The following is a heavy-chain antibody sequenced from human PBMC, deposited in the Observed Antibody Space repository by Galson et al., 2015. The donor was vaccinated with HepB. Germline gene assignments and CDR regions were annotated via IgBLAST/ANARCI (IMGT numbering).Heavy chain of an antibody. CDR2: INSDGSST. CDR3: ARGGGPFDY. Sequence: SLRLSCAASGFTFSSYWMHWVRQGPGKGLVWVSSINSDGSSTSYADFVKGRFTISRDNAKNTLYLQMNSLRAEDTAVYYCARGGGPFDYWGRGTLVTVSS. J-gene: IGHJ4*02. CDR1: GFTFSSYW. V-gene: IGHV3-74*01. D-gene: IGHD3-16*01.